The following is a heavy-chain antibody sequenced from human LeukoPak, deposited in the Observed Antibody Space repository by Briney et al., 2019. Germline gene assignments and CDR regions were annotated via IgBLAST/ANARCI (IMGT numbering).Heavy chain of an antibody. CDR3: AKDPYCSSSSCYTWWFDP. Sequence: PGGSLRLSCAASGFTFSSYGMHWVRQAPGKGLEWVAFIQYDGSTKYYADSVKGRLTISRDNSKNTLYLQMNSLRAEDTAVYYCAKDPYCSSSSCYTWWFDPWGQGTLVTVSA. V-gene: IGHV3-30*02. CDR1: GFTFSSYG. CDR2: IQYDGSTK. J-gene: IGHJ5*02. D-gene: IGHD2-2*02.